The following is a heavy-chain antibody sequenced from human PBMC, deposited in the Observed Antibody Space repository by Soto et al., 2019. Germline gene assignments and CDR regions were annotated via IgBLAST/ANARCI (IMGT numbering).Heavy chain of an antibody. D-gene: IGHD6-19*01. CDR3: ARDKVSGWPGYYYYYMDV. CDR2: IGTAGDT. Sequence: EVQLVESGGGLVQPGGSLRLSCAASGFTFSSYDMHWVRQATGKGLEWVSAIGTAGDTYYPGSVKGRFTISRENAKNSLYLQMNSLRAEDTAVYYCARDKVSGWPGYYYYYMDVWGQGTTVTVSS. CDR1: GFTFSSYD. J-gene: IGHJ6*03. V-gene: IGHV3-13*01.